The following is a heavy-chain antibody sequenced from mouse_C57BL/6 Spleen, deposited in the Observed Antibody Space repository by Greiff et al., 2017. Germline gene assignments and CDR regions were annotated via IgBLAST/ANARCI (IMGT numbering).Heavy chain of an antibody. CDR2: ISSGGDYI. D-gene: IGHD3-3*01. Sequence: VQLKESGEGLVKPGGSLKLSCAASGFTFSSYAMSWVRQTPEKRLEWVAYISSGGDYIYYADTVKGRFTISRDNARNTLYLQMSSLKSEDTAMYYCTRERGLAHYFDYWGQGTTLTVSS. CDR3: TRERGLAHYFDY. J-gene: IGHJ2*01. V-gene: IGHV5-9-1*02. CDR1: GFTFSSYA.